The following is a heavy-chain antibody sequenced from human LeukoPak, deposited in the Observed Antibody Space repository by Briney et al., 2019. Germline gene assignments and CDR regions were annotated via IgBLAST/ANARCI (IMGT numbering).Heavy chain of an antibody. CDR1: GGSISSYY. J-gene: IGHJ4*02. Sequence: PSETLSLTCTVSGGSISSYYWSWIRQPAGEGLEWIGRIYTNGSTNYNPSLKSRVTISVDKSKNQFPLKLSSVTAADTAVYYCARGGLAARPGYFDYWGQGTLVTVSS. CDR3: ARGGLAARPGYFDY. CDR2: IYTNGST. V-gene: IGHV4-4*07. D-gene: IGHD6-6*01.